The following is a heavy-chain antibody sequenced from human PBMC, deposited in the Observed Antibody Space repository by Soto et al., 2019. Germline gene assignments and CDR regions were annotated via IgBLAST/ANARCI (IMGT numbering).Heavy chain of an antibody. D-gene: IGHD6-13*01. V-gene: IGHV3-33*01. CDR1: GFTFSSYG. CDR2: IWYDGSNK. J-gene: IGHJ6*02. Sequence: QVQLVESGGGVVQPGRSLRLSCAASGFTFSSYGMHWVRQAPGKGLEWVAVIWYDGSNKYYADSVKGRFTISRDNSKNTLYLQMNRLRAEDTAVYYCARGCIGAAGTGAPWYYYYGMDVWGQGTTVTVSS. CDR3: ARGCIGAAGTGAPWYYYYGMDV.